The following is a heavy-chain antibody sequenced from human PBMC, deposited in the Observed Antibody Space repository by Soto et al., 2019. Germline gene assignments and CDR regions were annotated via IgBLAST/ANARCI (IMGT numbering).Heavy chain of an antibody. J-gene: IGHJ6*02. CDR1: GGSFSGYY. Sequence: KPSETLSLTCAVYGGSFSGYYWSWIRQPPGKGLEWIGEINHSGSTNYNPSLKSRVTVSVDTSKNQFSLKLSSVTAADTAVYYCARRRIAVAGTRWLDYYYYYGMDVWGQGTTVTVSS. V-gene: IGHV4-34*01. D-gene: IGHD6-19*01. CDR3: ARRRIAVAGTRWLDYYYYYGMDV. CDR2: INHSGST.